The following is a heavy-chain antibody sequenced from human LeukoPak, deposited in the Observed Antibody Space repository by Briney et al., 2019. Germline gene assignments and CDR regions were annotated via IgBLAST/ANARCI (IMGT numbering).Heavy chain of an antibody. CDR2: ISSSSSYI. Sequence: GGSLRLSCAASGFTFSSYTMNWVRQAPGKGLEWVSSISSSSSYIYYADSVKGRFTISRDNAKNSLYLQMNSLRAEDTAVYYCARDGDAVLTRGYYYYMDVWGKGTTVTVSS. CDR1: GFTFSSYT. V-gene: IGHV3-21*01. D-gene: IGHD4-23*01. CDR3: ARDGDAVLTRGYYYYMDV. J-gene: IGHJ6*03.